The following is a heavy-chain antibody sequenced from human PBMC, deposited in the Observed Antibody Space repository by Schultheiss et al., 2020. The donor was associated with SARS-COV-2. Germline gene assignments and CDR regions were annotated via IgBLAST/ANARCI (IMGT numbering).Heavy chain of an antibody. CDR2: ISYSGTT. Sequence: SQTLSLTCAVYGGSFSGYYWSWIRQPPGKGLEWIGSISYSGTTYYNPSLKSRLTISVDTSKNQFSLELSSVTAADTAAYYCARHGPYYDFWSGYLYYFEYWGRGTLVTVSS. CDR1: GGSFSGYY. CDR3: ARHGPYYDFWSGYLYYFEY. J-gene: IGHJ4*02. V-gene: IGHV4-34*01. D-gene: IGHD3-3*01.